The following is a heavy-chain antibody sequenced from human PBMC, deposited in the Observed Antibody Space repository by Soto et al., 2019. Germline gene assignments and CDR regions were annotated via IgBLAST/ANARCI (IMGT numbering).Heavy chain of an antibody. D-gene: IGHD5-12*01. CDR3: ARVDIVDTNDHINY. V-gene: IGHV1-18*01. Sequence: QVQLVQSGAEVKKPGASVKVSCKASGYTFTSYGISWVRQAPGQGLEWMGWISAYNGNTNYAQKLQGRVTMTTDTSTSTADKELRSLRSADTAVYYCARVDIVDTNDHINYWGQGTLVTVSS. J-gene: IGHJ4*02. CDR2: ISAYNGNT. CDR1: GYTFTSYG.